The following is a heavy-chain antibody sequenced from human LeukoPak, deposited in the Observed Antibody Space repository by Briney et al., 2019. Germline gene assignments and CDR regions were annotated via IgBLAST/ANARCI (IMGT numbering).Heavy chain of an antibody. CDR1: GGSFSGYF. D-gene: IGHD3-10*01. CDR3: ARGPRGSGSYFKY. CDR2: INHSGGT. J-gene: IGHJ4*02. V-gene: IGHV4-34*01. Sequence: PSEILSLTCAVYGGSFSGYFWNWIRQPPGEGLEWIGEINHSGGTNYNASLDSRVIISVDTSKNQFSLNLTSVTAADTAVYYCARGPRGSGSYFKYWGQGTLVTVSS.